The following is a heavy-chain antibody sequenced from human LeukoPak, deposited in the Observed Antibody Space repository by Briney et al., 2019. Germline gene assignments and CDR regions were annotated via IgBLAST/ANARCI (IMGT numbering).Heavy chain of an antibody. D-gene: IGHD5-12*01. CDR1: GGSISSGGYY. CDR2: IYHSGST. V-gene: IGHV4-30-2*01. Sequence: SQTLSLTCTVSGGSISSGGYYWSWIRQPPGKGLEWIGYIYHSGSTYYNPSLKSRVTISVDRSKNQFSLKLSSVTAADTAVYYCATRGGYSGYDRHYYYYMDVCGKGTTVTVSS. J-gene: IGHJ6*03. CDR3: ATRGGYSGYDRHYYYYMDV.